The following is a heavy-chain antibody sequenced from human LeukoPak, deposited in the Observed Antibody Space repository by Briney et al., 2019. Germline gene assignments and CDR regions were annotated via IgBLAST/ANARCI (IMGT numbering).Heavy chain of an antibody. D-gene: IGHD1-20*01. CDR1: GYTFTSYG. Sequence: ASVKVSCKASGYTFTSYGISWVRQAPGQGLEWMGWISAYNGNTNYAQKLQGRVTMTTDTSTSTAYMELRSLRSDDTAVYYCARDRYNWNQQSAFDIWGQGTMVTVSS. CDR3: ARDRYNWNQQSAFDI. J-gene: IGHJ3*02. V-gene: IGHV1-18*01. CDR2: ISAYNGNT.